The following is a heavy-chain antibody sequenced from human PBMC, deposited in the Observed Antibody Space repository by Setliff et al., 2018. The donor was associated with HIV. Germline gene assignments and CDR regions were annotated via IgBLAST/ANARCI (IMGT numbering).Heavy chain of an antibody. Sequence: KSSETLSLTCTVSGGSISSTSYYWGWIRQPPGTGLEWIGSISSSGNTYYNPSLKSRVTMSVDTSKNQFSLRLTSVTAADTAVYFCARLRITMIMMLNYFDYWGQGTLVTVS. CDR1: GGSISSTSYY. CDR3: ARLRITMIMMLNYFDY. CDR2: ISSSGNT. J-gene: IGHJ4*02. D-gene: IGHD3-22*01. V-gene: IGHV4-39*07.